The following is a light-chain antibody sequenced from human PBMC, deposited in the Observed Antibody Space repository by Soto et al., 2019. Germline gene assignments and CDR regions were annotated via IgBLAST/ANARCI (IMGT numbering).Light chain of an antibody. CDR1: SGHSNYA. CDR2: LNSDGSH. CDR3: QTWVTGIHI. Sequence: QPVLTQSPSASASLGASVKLTCTLSSGHSNYAIAWHQQQPEKGPRFLMKLNSDGSHSKGDGIPDGFSGSSSGAERYLTISTLQSEDEADYYCQTWVTGIHIFGGGTKLTVL. J-gene: IGLJ2*01. V-gene: IGLV4-69*01.